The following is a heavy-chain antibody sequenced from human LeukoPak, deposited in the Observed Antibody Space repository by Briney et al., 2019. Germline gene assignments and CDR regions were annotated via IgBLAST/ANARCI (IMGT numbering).Heavy chain of an antibody. D-gene: IGHD6-19*01. CDR2: ISWNSGSI. J-gene: IGHJ6*03. V-gene: IGHV3-9*01. Sequence: QSGRSLRLSCAASGFTFDDYAMHWVRQAPGKGLEWVSGISWNSGSISYADSVKGRFTISRDNAKNSLYLQMNSLRAEDTALYYCAKDKVAGYYYYYYMDVWGKGTTVTVSS. CDR3: AKDKVAGYYYYYYMDV. CDR1: GFTFDDYA.